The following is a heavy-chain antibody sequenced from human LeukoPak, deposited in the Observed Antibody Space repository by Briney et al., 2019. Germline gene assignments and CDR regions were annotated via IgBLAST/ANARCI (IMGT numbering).Heavy chain of an antibody. CDR3: VRLSVVSPHRCFDL. D-gene: IGHD4-23*01. Sequence: PSETLSLTCTVSSGSIGSGGYYWSWIRQPPGKGLEWIGYIYHSGSTYYNPSLKSRVTISVDRSKNQFSLKLSSVTAADTAGYYCVRLSVVSPHRCFDLWGRGTLVTVSS. J-gene: IGHJ2*01. CDR2: IYHSGST. CDR1: SGSIGSGGYY. V-gene: IGHV4-30-2*01.